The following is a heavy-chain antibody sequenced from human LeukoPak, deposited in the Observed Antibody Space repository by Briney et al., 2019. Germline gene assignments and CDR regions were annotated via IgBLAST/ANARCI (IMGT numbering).Heavy chain of an antibody. CDR1: GGSISSYY. CDR2: IYDSGST. J-gene: IGHJ4*02. V-gene: IGHV4-59*01. Sequence: PSETLSLTCTVSGGSISSYYWSWIRQPPGKGLEWIGYIYDSGSTNYNPSLKSRVTISVDTSKNQFSLKLSSVTAADTAVYYCASGYYYGSGSFPFDYWGQGTLVTVSS. D-gene: IGHD3-10*01. CDR3: ASGYYYGSGSFPFDY.